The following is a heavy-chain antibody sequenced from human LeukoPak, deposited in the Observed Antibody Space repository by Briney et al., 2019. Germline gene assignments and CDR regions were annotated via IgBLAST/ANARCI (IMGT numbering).Heavy chain of an antibody. CDR2: INPNSGGT. J-gene: IGHJ6*03. D-gene: IGHD3-10*01. V-gene: IGHV1-2*02. CDR3: ARDNGSGSYLGASYYYYYYMDV. CDR1: GYTFTSYG. Sequence: ASVKVSCKASGYTFTSYGISWVRQAPGQGLEWMGWINPNSGGTNYAQKFQGRVTMTRDTSISTAYMELSRLRSDDTAVYYCARDNGSGSYLGASYYYYYYMDVWGKGTTVTVSS.